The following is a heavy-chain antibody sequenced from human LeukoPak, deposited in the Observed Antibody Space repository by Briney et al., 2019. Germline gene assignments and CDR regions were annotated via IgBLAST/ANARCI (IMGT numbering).Heavy chain of an antibody. CDR3: ARSLSIGQLWLRLICVALEY. J-gene: IGHJ4*02. V-gene: IGHV3-23*01. CDR1: GFTFTHYA. Sequence: PGGSLRLSCAASGFTFTHYAMNWVRQAPGRGLEWASAISGSGEKTFYADSVKGRFTISRDNSRNTLSLQINSLRAADTAVYYCARSLSIGQLWLRLICVALEYWGQGTLVTVSS. CDR2: ISGSGEKT. D-gene: IGHD5-18*01.